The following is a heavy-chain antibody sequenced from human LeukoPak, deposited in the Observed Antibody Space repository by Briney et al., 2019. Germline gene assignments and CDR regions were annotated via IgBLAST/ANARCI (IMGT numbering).Heavy chain of an antibody. CDR2: INYSGST. CDR3: ARGYAGAATFDY. Sequence: SETLSLTCTVSGGSISSYYWSWMRQPPGKGLEWIGYINYSGSTKYNPSLKSRVTISVDTSKNQFSLKLTSVTAADTAVYYCARGYAGAATFDYWGQGTLVTVSS. CDR1: GGSISSYY. J-gene: IGHJ4*02. D-gene: IGHD1-26*01. V-gene: IGHV4-59*01.